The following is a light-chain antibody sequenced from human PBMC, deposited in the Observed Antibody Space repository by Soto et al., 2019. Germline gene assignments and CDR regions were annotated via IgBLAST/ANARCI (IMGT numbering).Light chain of an antibody. CDR2: KAS. V-gene: IGKV1-5*03. CDR1: QTISSW. Sequence: DIQKTQKHSTLSVSVGDRVTISCRASQTISSWLAWYQQKPGKAPKLLIYKASTLKSGVPSRFSGSGSGTEFTLTISSLQPDDFATYYCQHYNSYSETFGQGTIV. J-gene: IGKJ1*01. CDR3: QHYNSYSET.